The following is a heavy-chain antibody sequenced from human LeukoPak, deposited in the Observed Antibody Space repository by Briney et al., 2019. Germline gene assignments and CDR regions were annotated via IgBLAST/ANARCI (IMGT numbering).Heavy chain of an antibody. CDR3: AKDSTDADPFWSGYDY. Sequence: SGGSLRLSCAASGFTFSSYAMSWVRQAPGKGLEWVSAISGSGGSTYYADSVKGRFTISRDNSKNTLYLQMNSLRAEDTAVYYCAKDSTDADPFWSGYDYWGQGTLVTVSS. D-gene: IGHD3-3*01. CDR2: ISGSGGST. V-gene: IGHV3-23*01. J-gene: IGHJ4*02. CDR1: GFTFSSYA.